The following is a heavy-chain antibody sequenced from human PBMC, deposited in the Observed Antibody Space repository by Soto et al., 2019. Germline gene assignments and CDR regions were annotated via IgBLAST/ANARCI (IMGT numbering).Heavy chain of an antibody. CDR2: IIPIFGTA. D-gene: IGHD3-3*01. CDR3: ARVSDDFWSGYYDY. J-gene: IGHJ4*02. V-gene: IGHV1-69*13. Sequence: GASVKVSCKASGGTFSSYTISWVRQAPGQGLEWMGGIIPIFGTANYAQKFQGRVTITADESTSTAYMELSSLRSEDTAVYYCARVSDDFWSGYYDYWGQGTLVTVSS. CDR1: GGTFSSYT.